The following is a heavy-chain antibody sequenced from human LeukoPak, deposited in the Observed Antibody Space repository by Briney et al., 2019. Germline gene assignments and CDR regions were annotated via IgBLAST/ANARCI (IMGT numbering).Heavy chain of an antibody. CDR2: IRYDGSNK. CDR3: ARRSSWYSLGIYVQNNWFDP. J-gene: IGHJ5*02. Sequence: GGSLRLSCAASGFTFSSYGMHWVRQAPGKGLEWVAFIRYDGSNKYYADSVKGRFTISRDNSKNTLYLQMNSLRAEDTAVYYCARRSSWYSLGIYVQNNWFDPWGQGTLVTVSS. V-gene: IGHV3-30*02. D-gene: IGHD6-13*01. CDR1: GFTFSSYG.